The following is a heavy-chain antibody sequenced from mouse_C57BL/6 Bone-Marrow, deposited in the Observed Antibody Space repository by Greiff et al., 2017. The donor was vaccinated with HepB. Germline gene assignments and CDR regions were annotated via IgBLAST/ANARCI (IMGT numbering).Heavy chain of an antibody. D-gene: IGHD1-1*01. J-gene: IGHJ1*03. CDR1: GFSFNTYA. V-gene: IGHV10-1*01. CDR3: VRQGYGSSYRYFDV. CDR2: IRSKSNNYAT. Sequence: EVKLQESGGGLVQPKGSLKLSCAASGFSFNTYAMNWVRQAPGKGLEWVARIRSKSNNYATYYADSVKDRFTISRDDSESMLYLQMNNLKTEDTAMYYCVRQGYGSSYRYFDVWGTGTTVTVSS.